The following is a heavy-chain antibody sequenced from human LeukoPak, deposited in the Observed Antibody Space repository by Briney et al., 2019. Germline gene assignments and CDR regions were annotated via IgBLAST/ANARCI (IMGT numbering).Heavy chain of an antibody. CDR3: AREYSSSSFDY. D-gene: IGHD6-6*01. V-gene: IGHV1-2*02. J-gene: IGHJ4*02. CDR1: GYTFTGYY. CDR2: INPNSGGT. Sequence: ASVKVSCKASGYTFTGYYMHWVRQAPGRGLEWMGWINPNSGGTNYEQKFQGRVTMTRDTSISTAYMELSRLRSDDTAVYYCAREYSSSSFDYWGQGTLVTVSS.